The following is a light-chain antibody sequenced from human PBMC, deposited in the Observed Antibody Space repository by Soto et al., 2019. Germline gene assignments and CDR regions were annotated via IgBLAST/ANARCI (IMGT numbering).Light chain of an antibody. J-gene: IGLJ1*01. V-gene: IGLV2-23*02. CDR2: EVS. Sequence: QSVLTQPASVSGSPGQSITISCTGTSSDVGSYNLVSWYQHHPGKAPKVRIYEVSKRPSGVSHRFSGSKSGNTASLTISGLRAEDEAEYYCCSYARGRTYVFGTGTKLTVL. CDR3: CSYARGRTYV. CDR1: SSDVGSYNL.